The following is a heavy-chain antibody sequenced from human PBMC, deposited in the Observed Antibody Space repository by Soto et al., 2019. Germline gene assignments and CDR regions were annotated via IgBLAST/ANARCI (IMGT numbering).Heavy chain of an antibody. CDR2: ISSSGSTI. CDR1: GFTFSSYE. V-gene: IGHV3-48*03. Sequence: PGGSLRLSCAASGFTFSSYEMNWVRQAPGKGLEWVSYISSSGSTIYYADSVKGRFTISRDNAKNSLYLQMNSLRAEDTAVYYCASLDHYDILTGSEAWGQGTRGTVS. D-gene: IGHD3-9*01. CDR3: ASLDHYDILTGSEA. J-gene: IGHJ5*02.